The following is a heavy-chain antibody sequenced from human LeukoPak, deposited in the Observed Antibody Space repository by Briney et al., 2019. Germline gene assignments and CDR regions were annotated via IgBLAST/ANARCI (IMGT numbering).Heavy chain of an antibody. CDR3: ARDGGYSYGFINY. CDR2: IIPIFGTA. D-gene: IGHD5-18*01. Sequence: GASVKVSCKASGGTFSSYAISWVRQARGQGLEWMGGIIPIFGTANYAQKFQGRVTITADESTSTAYMELSSLRSEDTAVYYCARDGGYSYGFINYWGQGTLVTVSS. CDR1: GGTFSSYA. V-gene: IGHV1-69*13. J-gene: IGHJ4*02.